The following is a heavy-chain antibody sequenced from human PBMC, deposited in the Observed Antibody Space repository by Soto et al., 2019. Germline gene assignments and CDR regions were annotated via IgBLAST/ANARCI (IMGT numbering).Heavy chain of an antibody. J-gene: IGHJ4*02. V-gene: IGHV3-74*01. Sequence: GGSLRLSCVASGFTFSSYWMHWVRQAPGKGLVWVSRIKSDGSGTYYADSVEGRLTISRDNAKNTLYLQMNSLRAEDTAVYYCARDKRDLRFLEWSYYYDYWGQGSLVTVSS. D-gene: IGHD3-3*01. CDR1: GFTFSSYW. CDR3: ARDKRDLRFLEWSYYYDY. CDR2: IKSDGSGT.